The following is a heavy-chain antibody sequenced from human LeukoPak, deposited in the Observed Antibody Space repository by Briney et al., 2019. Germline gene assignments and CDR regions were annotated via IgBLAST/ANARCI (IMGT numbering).Heavy chain of an antibody. CDR1: GFTFSTYD. D-gene: IGHD6-19*01. Sequence: QSGGSLRLSCTASGFTFSTYDMHWVRQAPGKGLEWVAVTSYDGSNKYYADSVKGRFTISRDNSKNTVYLQMNSLRPEDTAVYYCGKDYGSSGWGGVLEYWGQGTLVTVSS. J-gene: IGHJ4*02. CDR3: GKDYGSSGWGGVLEY. CDR2: TSYDGSNK. V-gene: IGHV3-30*18.